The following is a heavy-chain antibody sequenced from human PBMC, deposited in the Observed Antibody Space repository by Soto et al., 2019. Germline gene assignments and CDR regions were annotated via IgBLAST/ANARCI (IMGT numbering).Heavy chain of an antibody. CDR1: GYTFTSYG. Sequence: QVQLVQSGAEVKKPGASVKVSCKASGYTFTSYGISWVRQAPGQGLEWMVWISAYNCNTNYAKQLQGRVTMTTSTSTSTAYMELRSLRSDDTAVYYCARLREGQFAVNFDYWGPGTLVTVSS. V-gene: IGHV1-18*01. CDR2: ISAYNCNT. D-gene: IGHD3-10*01. CDR3: ARLREGQFAVNFDY. J-gene: IGHJ4*02.